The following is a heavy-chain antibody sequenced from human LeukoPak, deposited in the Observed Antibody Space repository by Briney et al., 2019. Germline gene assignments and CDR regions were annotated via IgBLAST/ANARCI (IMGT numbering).Heavy chain of an antibody. CDR3: ARDRDVYRYCSGGSCYSSWFDP. V-gene: IGHV4-61*02. D-gene: IGHD2-15*01. CDR2: IYTSGST. Sequence: SETLSLTCTVSGGSVSSPDYYWSWIRQPAGKGLEWIGRIYTSGSTNYNPSLKSRVTMSVDTSKNQFSLKLSSVTAADTAVYYCARDRDVYRYCSGGSCYSSWFDPWGQGTLVTVSS. J-gene: IGHJ5*02. CDR1: GGSVSSPDYY.